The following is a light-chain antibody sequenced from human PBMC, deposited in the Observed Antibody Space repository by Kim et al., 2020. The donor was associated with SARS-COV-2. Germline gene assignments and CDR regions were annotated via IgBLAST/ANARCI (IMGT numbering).Light chain of an antibody. Sequence: SATVGDRVTITCRASQDISNYLGWFHKRPGEAPKSLISGASSVQSGVPSRFSGGGSGTDFTLTITNLQPDDIATYYCQQYYIYPVTFGGGTKLEI. J-gene: IGKJ4*01. V-gene: IGKV1-16*01. CDR3: QQYYIYPVT. CDR2: GAS. CDR1: QDISNY.